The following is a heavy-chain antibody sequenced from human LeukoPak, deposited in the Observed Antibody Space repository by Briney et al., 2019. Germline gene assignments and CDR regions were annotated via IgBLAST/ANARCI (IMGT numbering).Heavy chain of an antibody. V-gene: IGHV4-39*01. CDR1: GGSFSGYY. CDR2: IYYSGST. Sequence: SETLSLTCAVYGGSFSGYYWGWIRQPPGKGLEWIGSIYYSGSTYYNPSLKSRVTISVDTSKNQFSLKLSSVTAADTAVYYCARHSGYYDYVWGSYRPNWFDPWGQGTLVTVSS. J-gene: IGHJ5*02. D-gene: IGHD3-16*02. CDR3: ARHSGYYDYVWGSYRPNWFDP.